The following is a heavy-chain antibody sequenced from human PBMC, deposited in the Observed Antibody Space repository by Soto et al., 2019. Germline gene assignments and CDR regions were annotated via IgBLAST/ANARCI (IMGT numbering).Heavy chain of an antibody. CDR2: IKQDGSEK. J-gene: IGHJ4*02. V-gene: IGHV3-7*01. Sequence: EVQLVESGGGLVQPGGSLRLSCAASGFTFSSYWMSWVRQAPGKGLEWVANIKQDGSEKYYVDSVKGRFTISRDNAKNSLYLQMNSLRDEDTAVYYCARETVLLWFGELLSSKFYFDYWGQGTLVTVSS. CDR3: ARETVLLWFGELLSSKFYFDY. CDR1: GFTFSSYW. D-gene: IGHD3-10*01.